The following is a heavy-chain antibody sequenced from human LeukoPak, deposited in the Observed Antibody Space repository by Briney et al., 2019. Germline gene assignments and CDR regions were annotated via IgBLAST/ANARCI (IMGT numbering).Heavy chain of an antibody. CDR1: GFTFSSYS. D-gene: IGHD3-16*01. Sequence: GSLRLSCAASGFTFSSYSMNWVRQAPGKGLEWVSSISSSSSYIYYADSVKGRFTISRDNAKNSLYLQMNSLRAEDTAVYYCARDRTDVLFYYYYGMDVWGQGTTVTVSS. CDR2: ISSSSSYI. J-gene: IGHJ6*02. CDR3: ARDRTDVLFYYYYGMDV. V-gene: IGHV3-21*01.